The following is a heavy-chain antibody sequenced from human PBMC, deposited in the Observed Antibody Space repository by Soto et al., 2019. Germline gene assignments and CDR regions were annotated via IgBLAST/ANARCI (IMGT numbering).Heavy chain of an antibody. V-gene: IGHV5-51*01. D-gene: IGHD6-6*01. J-gene: IGHJ3*01. CDR3: ATHTSTSSTAFDV. CDR2: IYPGDSDT. CDR1: GYSFANYW. Sequence: PGESLKISCRGSGYSFANYWIGWVRQMPGKGLEWMGIIYPGDSDTRYSPSFQGQVTISADKSISTAYLQWSSLKASDTAMYYCATHTSTSSTAFDVWGQGTMVTVSS.